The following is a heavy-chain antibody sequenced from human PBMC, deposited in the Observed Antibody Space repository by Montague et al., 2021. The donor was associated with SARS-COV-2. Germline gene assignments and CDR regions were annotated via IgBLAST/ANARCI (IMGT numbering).Heavy chain of an antibody. CDR3: ARGAPGT. CDR1: GESFSDYQ. V-gene: IGHV4-34*01. D-gene: IGHD6-13*01. J-gene: IGHJ5*02. CDR2: INDRGTT. Sequence: SETLSLTCAVYGESFSDYQWTWIRQSPGKGLEWIGQINDRGTTKYNPSLKSRVTLLVDPSKKQFSLKLTSVTAADTAVYYCARGAPGTWGQGTRVTVSS.